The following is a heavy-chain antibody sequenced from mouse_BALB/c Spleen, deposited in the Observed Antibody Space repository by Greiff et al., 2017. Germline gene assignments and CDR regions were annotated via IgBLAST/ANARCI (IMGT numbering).Heavy chain of an antibody. CDR3: ARDTHYYGYFDY. J-gene: IGHJ2*01. V-gene: IGHV7-3*02. CDR2: IRNKANGYTT. CDR1: GFTFTDYY. Sequence: EVKVEESGGGLVQPGGSLRLSCATSGFTFTDYYMSWVRQPPGKALEWLGFIRNKANGYTTEYSVSGKGRFTISRANSQSILYLQMNTLRAEDSATDDCARDTHYYGYFDYWGQGTTLTVSA. D-gene: IGHD1-2*01.